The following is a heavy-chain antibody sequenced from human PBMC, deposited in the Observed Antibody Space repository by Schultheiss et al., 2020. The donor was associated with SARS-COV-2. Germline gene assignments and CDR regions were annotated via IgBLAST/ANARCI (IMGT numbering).Heavy chain of an antibody. J-gene: IGHJ6*02. V-gene: IGHV3-48*04. CDR1: GFTFSSYS. D-gene: IGHD3-3*01. CDR2: ISSSGSTI. Sequence: GGSLRLSCAASGFTFSSYSMNWVRQAPGKGLEWVSYISSSGSTIYYADSVKGRFTISRDNAKNSLYLQMNSLRAEDTAVYYCARSESGFLEWFYGMDVWGQGTTVTVSS. CDR3: ARSESGFLEWFYGMDV.